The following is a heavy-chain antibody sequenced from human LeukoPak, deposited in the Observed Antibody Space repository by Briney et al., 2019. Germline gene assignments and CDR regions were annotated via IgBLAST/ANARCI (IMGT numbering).Heavy chain of an antibody. CDR2: ISSSGSTI. Sequence: GGSLRLSCAASGFTFSSYEMNWVRQAPGKGLEWVSYISSSGSTIYYADSVKGRFTISRDNAKNSLYLQMNSLRAEDTAVYYCASTHWRLGYGGYAWYYYGMDVWGQGTTVTVSS. CDR3: ASTHWRLGYGGYAWYYYGMDV. V-gene: IGHV3-48*03. CDR1: GFTFSSYE. J-gene: IGHJ6*02. D-gene: IGHD4-17*01.